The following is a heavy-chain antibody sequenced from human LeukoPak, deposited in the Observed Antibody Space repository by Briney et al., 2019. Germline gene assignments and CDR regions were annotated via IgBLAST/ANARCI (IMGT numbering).Heavy chain of an antibody. CDR1: EFTFGSYW. D-gene: IGHD3-22*01. Sequence: PGGSLRLSCAASEFTFGSYWMSWVRQAPGKGLEWAANIKQDGSEEYYVDSVKGRFTVSRDNAKKSLYLQMNSLRAEDTAVYYCARIYYDTSGDDWGQGTLVTVSS. J-gene: IGHJ4*02. CDR3: ARIYYDTSGDD. V-gene: IGHV3-7*01. CDR2: IKQDGSEE.